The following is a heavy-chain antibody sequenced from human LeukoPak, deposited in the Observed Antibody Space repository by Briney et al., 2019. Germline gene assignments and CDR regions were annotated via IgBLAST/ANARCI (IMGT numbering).Heavy chain of an antibody. J-gene: IGHJ3*02. CDR1: GYIFTDHF. CDR3: ARSYGSGRREVFDI. Sequence: ASVNVSCKSSGYIFTDHFIHWVRQAPGQGLEWMGWINPNSGGTNNAQKFQGRVTMTGDTSIRTAYMELRRLGSDDTAVYYCARSYGSGRREVFDIWGQGTRVTVSS. D-gene: IGHD3-10*01. CDR2: INPNSGGT. V-gene: IGHV1-2*02.